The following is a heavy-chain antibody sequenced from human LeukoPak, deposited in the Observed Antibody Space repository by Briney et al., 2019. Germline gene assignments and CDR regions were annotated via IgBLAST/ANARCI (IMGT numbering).Heavy chain of an antibody. CDR2: IIPIFGTA. CDR3: ARVSVTTNWFDP. J-gene: IGHJ5*02. Sequence: SVKVSCKASGGTFSNYAISWVRQAPGQGLEWMGGIIPIFGTASYAQKFQGRVTITADESTSTAYMELSSLRSEDTAVYYCARVSVTTNWFDPWGQGTLVTVSS. CDR1: GGTFSNYA. V-gene: IGHV1-69*13. D-gene: IGHD4-11*01.